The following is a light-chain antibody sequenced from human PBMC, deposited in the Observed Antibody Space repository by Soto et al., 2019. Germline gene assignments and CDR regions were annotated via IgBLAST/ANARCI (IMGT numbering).Light chain of an antibody. CDR1: RSVDIN. J-gene: IGKJ1*01. Sequence: ERVMTQSPATLSLSPGERAVFSCRASRSVDINLAWYQQKPGQAPRLLISAASTRATGIPARSSGTGSGTEFTLTISSLQSEDIAVYYCQQYHNWPWAFGQGTKVEIK. CDR3: QQYHNWPWA. CDR2: AAS. V-gene: IGKV3-15*01.